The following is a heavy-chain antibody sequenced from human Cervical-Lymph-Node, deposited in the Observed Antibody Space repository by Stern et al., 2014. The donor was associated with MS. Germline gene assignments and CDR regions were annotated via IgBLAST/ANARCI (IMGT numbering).Heavy chain of an antibody. CDR2: ISGSGGST. CDR1: GFTFSSYA. Sequence: EMQLVESGGGLVQPGGSLRLSCAASGFTFSSYAMSWVRQAPGKGLEWVSAISGSGGSTYYSDSVKGRFTISRDNSKNTLYLQMNSLRAEDTAVYYCAKDPRSMTTVTLDYWGQGTLVTVSS. CDR3: AKDPRSMTTVTLDY. V-gene: IGHV3-23*04. D-gene: IGHD4-17*01. J-gene: IGHJ4*02.